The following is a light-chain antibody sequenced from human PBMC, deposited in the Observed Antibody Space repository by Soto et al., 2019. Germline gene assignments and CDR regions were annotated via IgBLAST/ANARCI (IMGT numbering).Light chain of an antibody. Sequence: QSALTQPASVSGSPGQSITISCTGTSSDVGSYNYVSWYQLHPGKAPKLMIHEVSERPSGVSNRFSGSKSGNTASLTISGLQAEDEADYYCASYGSGATYVFGGGTKLTVL. CDR2: EVS. CDR3: ASYGSGATYV. J-gene: IGLJ1*01. V-gene: IGLV2-14*01. CDR1: SSDVGSYNY.